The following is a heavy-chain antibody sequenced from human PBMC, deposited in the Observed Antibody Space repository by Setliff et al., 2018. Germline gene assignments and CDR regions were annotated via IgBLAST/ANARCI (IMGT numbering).Heavy chain of an antibody. Sequence: GGSLRLSCAASGFTFSGYSMNWVRQAPGKGLEWVSYISGSSHIISYADPVKGRFTISRDNAKNSLYLQMNSLRAEDTAVYYCVRDLHWGFDYWGLGTLVTVSS. J-gene: IGHJ4*02. D-gene: IGHD7-27*01. CDR3: VRDLHWGFDY. V-gene: IGHV3-48*01. CDR2: ISGSSHII. CDR1: GFTFSGYS.